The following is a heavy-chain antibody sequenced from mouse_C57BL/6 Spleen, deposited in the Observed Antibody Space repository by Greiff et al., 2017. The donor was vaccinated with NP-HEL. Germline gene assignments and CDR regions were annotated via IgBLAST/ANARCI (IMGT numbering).Heavy chain of an antibody. J-gene: IGHJ1*03. Sequence: EVKVIESGGGLVQPGESLKLSCESNEYEFPSHDMSWVRKTPEKRLELVAAINSDGGSTYYPDTMERRFIISRDNTKKTLYLQMSSLRSEDTALYYCAITTVVDWYFDVWGTGTTVTVSS. CDR3: AITTVVDWYFDV. V-gene: IGHV5-2*01. CDR2: INSDGGST. D-gene: IGHD1-1*01. CDR1: EYEFPSHD.